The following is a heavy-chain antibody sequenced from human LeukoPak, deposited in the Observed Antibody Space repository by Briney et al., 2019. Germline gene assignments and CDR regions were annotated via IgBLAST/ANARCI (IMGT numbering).Heavy chain of an antibody. CDR3: AGGRRQFDP. CDR2: IKQDGSEK. CDR1: GFTFSTYW. V-gene: IGHV3-7*03. Sequence: PGGSLRLSCAASGFTFSTYWMSWVRQAPGKGLEWVANIKQDGSEKYYVDSVKGRFTISRGNAENSLYLQMNSLRAEDTAVYYCAGGRRQFDPWGQGTLVTVSS. J-gene: IGHJ5*02. D-gene: IGHD3-16*01.